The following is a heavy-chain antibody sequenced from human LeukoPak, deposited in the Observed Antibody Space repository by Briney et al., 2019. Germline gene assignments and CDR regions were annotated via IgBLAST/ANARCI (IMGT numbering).Heavy chain of an antibody. CDR1: GFTFSNYA. CDR2: IRGSGGST. J-gene: IGHJ4*02. D-gene: IGHD3/OR15-3a*01. V-gene: IGHV3-23*01. Sequence: GGSLRLSCAPSGFTFSNYAMSWVRHAPGEGLEWVSSIRGSGGSTIYPDSVKGRFTISRDNSKNTLILQMNSLRAEDTAVYYCAKGTLEPTIMFLDSWGQGTLVIVSS. CDR3: AKGTLEPTIMFLDS.